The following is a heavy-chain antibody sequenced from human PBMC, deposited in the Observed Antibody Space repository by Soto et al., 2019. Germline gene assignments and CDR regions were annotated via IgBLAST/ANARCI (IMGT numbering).Heavy chain of an antibody. CDR1: GGSISTGGHY. D-gene: IGHD2-15*01. CDR3: ARDIYCSGGSCQSDY. V-gene: IGHV4-31*03. J-gene: IGHJ4*02. CDR2: IYYSGST. Sequence: SETLSLTCTVSGGSISTGGHYWNWIRQHPGMGLEWIGYIYYSGSTYYNPSLKSRATISIDTSKKQFSLKLNSVTAEDTAVYNCARDIYCSGGSCQSDYWGQGTLVTVSS.